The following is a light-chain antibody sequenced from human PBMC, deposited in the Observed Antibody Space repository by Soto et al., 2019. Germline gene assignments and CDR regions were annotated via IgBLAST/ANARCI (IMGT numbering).Light chain of an antibody. Sequence: QSALTQRASVSGSPGQSITISCTGTSSDVGGYNYVSWYQQHPGKAPKLIIYEVSDRPSGVSNRFSGSKSGNTASLTISGLQAEDEADYYCSSYTSGSTRVFGGGTKVTVL. CDR2: EVS. CDR3: SSYTSGSTRV. J-gene: IGLJ3*02. CDR1: SSDVGGYNY. V-gene: IGLV2-14*01.